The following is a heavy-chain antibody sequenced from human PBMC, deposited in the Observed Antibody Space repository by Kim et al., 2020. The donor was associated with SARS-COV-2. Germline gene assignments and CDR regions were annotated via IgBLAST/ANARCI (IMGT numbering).Heavy chain of an antibody. J-gene: IGHJ4*02. CDR2: ISFDGSDI. Sequence: GGSLRLSCAPSGFTFSIYAMHWVRQAPGKGLEWVAVISFDGSDIHYADSVEGRFTISRDNSKNTLFLQMNSLRVDDTAVYYCARGVDRSFSSSWVDYWGQGTLVTVSS. CDR1: GFTFSIYA. D-gene: IGHD6-13*01. CDR3: ARGVDRSFSSSWVDY. V-gene: IGHV3-30*04.